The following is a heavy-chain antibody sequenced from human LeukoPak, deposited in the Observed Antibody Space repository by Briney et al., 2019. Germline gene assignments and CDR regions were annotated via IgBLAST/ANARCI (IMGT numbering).Heavy chain of an antibody. J-gene: IGHJ4*02. D-gene: IGHD2-8*02. CDR2: IKTDGSEE. V-gene: IGHV3-7*01. Sequence: PGGSLRLSCAASGFTFSDYWMTWVRQAPGKGLEWLANIKTDGSEEYYVDSVKGRFAISRDNANNSLYLQMNSLRVEDTAVYFCASYLYWWSDLGFWGQGTLVTVSS. CDR3: ASYLYWWSDLGF. CDR1: GFTFSDYW.